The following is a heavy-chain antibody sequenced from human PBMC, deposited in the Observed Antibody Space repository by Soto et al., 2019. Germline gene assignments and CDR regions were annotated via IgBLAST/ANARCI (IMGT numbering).Heavy chain of an antibody. CDR1: GGSVNSGNYY. J-gene: IGHJ3*02. CDR3: ARVERGTATTVVDAFDI. V-gene: IGHV4-34*01. D-gene: IGHD1-1*01. CDR2: MSHSGGT. Sequence: QVQLQQWGAGLLKPSETLSLTCAVFGGSVNSGNYYWSWIRQPPGKGLEWIGEMSHSGGTHLNPSLKSRVTISVDTSKNQFSLKVSSVTAADTALYYCARVERGTATTVVDAFDIWGPGTMVTVSS.